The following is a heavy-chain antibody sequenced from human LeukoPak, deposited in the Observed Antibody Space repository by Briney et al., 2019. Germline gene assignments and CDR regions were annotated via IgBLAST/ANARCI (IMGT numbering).Heavy chain of an antibody. CDR3: ASPGGAVAIEYFHH. V-gene: IGHV4-34*01. J-gene: IGHJ1*01. CDR2: IYQSGST. CDR1: GGSFSGYY. D-gene: IGHD6-19*01. Sequence: SSETLSLTCAVYGGSFSGYYWSWIRQPPGKGLEWIGSIYQSGSTYYNPSLKSRVTVSLDTSKNQFSLRLSSVTAADTAVYYCASPGGAVAIEYFHHWGQGTLVTVSS.